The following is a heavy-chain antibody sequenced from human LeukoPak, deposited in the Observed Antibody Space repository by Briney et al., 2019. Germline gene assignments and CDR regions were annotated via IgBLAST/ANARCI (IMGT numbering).Heavy chain of an antibody. Sequence: SSETLSLTCTVSGGSISSGDYYWSWIRQPPGKGLEWIGYIYYSGSTYYNPSLKSRVTISVDTSKNQFSLKLSSVTAADTAVYYSARSQSSTSESPLGFDPWGQGTLVTVSS. J-gene: IGHJ5*02. CDR3: ARSQSSTSESPLGFDP. D-gene: IGHD2-2*01. V-gene: IGHV4-30-4*01. CDR2: IYYSGST. CDR1: GGSISSGDYY.